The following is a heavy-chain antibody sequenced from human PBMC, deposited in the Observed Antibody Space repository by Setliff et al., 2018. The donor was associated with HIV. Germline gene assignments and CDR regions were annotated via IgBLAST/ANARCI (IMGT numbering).Heavy chain of an antibody. CDR1: GDSMSSYF. CDR3: ATTDDSSLSYYFDY. J-gene: IGHJ4*02. Sequence: SETLSLTCTVSGDSMSSYFWSWIRQPAGKGLEWIGRIYPSGRINYNPSLKSRVTLSVESAKNFFSLKLTSVTAADTAVYYCATTDDSSLSYYFDYWGQGTLVTVSS. D-gene: IGHD3-22*01. V-gene: IGHV4-4*07. CDR2: IYPSGRI.